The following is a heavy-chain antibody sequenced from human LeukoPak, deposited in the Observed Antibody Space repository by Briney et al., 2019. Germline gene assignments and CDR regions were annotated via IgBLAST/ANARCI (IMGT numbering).Heavy chain of an antibody. CDR2: MNPNSGNI. CDR1: GYTLTSYD. D-gene: IGHD3-10*01. V-gene: IGHV1-8*01. CDR3: ARREYGSGSYHLVY. Sequence: ASVKVSCKASGYTLTSYDINYLRQATEQGLEWMGWMNPNSGNIGYAQKFQGRVTMTTNTSICTAYMELSSLRSEDTAVYHCARREYGSGSYHLVYWGQGTLVTVSS. J-gene: IGHJ4*02.